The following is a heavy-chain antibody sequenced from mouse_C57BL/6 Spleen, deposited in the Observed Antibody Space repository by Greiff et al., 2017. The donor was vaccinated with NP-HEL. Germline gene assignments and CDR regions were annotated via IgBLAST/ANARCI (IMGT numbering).Heavy chain of an antibody. J-gene: IGHJ2*01. CDR1: GYAFSSYW. V-gene: IGHV1-80*01. CDR3: ARWHGNYAFDY. D-gene: IGHD2-1*01. CDR2: IYPGDGDT. Sequence: VQRVESGAELVKPGASVKISCKASGYAFSSYWMNWVKQRPGKGLEWIGQIYPGDGDTNYNGKFKGKATLTADKSSSTAYMQLSSLTSEDSAVYFCARWHGNYAFDYWGQGTTLTVSS.